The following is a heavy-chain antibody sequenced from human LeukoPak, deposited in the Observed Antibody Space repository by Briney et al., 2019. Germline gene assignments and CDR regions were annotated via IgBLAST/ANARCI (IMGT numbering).Heavy chain of an antibody. Sequence: ASVKVSCKASGYTFTSYYIDWVRQAPGQGLEWMGWINPNSGGTNYAQKFQGWVTMTRDTSISTAYMELSRLRSDDTAVYYCARDGGSGSYYYYGMDVWGQGTTVTVSS. D-gene: IGHD3-10*01. V-gene: IGHV1-2*04. CDR3: ARDGGSGSYYYYGMDV. J-gene: IGHJ6*02. CDR2: INPNSGGT. CDR1: GYTFTSYY.